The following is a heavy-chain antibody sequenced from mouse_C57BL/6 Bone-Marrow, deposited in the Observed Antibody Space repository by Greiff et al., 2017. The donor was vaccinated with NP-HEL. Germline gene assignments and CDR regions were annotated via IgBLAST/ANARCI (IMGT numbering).Heavy chain of an antibody. CDR1: GYTFTSYW. CDR3: ASNYYGSSYPYYAMDY. Sequence: VQLQQPGAELVKPGASVKMSCKASGYTFTSYWITWVKQRPGQGLKWIGDIYPGSGSTNYNEKFKSKATLTVDTSSSTAYMQLSSLTSEDSAVYYCASNYYGSSYPYYAMDYWGQGTSVTVSS. J-gene: IGHJ4*01. D-gene: IGHD1-1*01. CDR2: IYPGSGST. V-gene: IGHV1-55*01.